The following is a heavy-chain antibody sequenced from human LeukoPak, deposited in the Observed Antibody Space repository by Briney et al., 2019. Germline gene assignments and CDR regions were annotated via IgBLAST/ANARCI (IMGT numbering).Heavy chain of an antibody. Sequence: GGSLRLPCAASGFTFSDYAMHWVRQAPGEGLEWVSGIYGNGYEAFYADSVKGRFTISRDNSKSTLYLQMNSLRAEDTAVYYCARAPIGGNYVDYWGQGTLVTVSS. CDR2: IYGNGYEA. V-gene: IGHV3-23*05. D-gene: IGHD3-10*01. J-gene: IGHJ4*02. CDR3: ARAPIGGNYVDY. CDR1: GFTFSDYA.